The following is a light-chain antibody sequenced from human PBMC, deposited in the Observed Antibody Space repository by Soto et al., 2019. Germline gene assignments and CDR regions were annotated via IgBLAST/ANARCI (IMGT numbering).Light chain of an antibody. V-gene: IGLV2-14*01. Sequence: QSVLTQPASVSGSPGQSIAISCTGTSSDIGGYNYVSWYQQHPGKAPKLLVYDVTERPSGVSNRFSGSKSGNTASLTISGLQAEDEADYYCSSYRSSSSAVLFGGGTQLTVL. CDR1: SSDIGGYNY. CDR2: DVT. CDR3: SSYRSSSSAVL. J-gene: IGLJ3*02.